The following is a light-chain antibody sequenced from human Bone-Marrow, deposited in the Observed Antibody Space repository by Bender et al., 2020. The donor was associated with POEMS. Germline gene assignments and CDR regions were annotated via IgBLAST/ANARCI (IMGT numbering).Light chain of an antibody. Sequence: QSVLTQPPSASGTPGQRVIISCSGSSSNIVTNPVNWYQHLPGTAPKVLIYNTNQRPSGVPDRFSGSKSGTSASLAISALQSEDEGDYYCATWHDSLNGWVFGGATKLAVL. V-gene: IGLV1-44*01. J-gene: IGLJ3*02. CDR2: NTN. CDR3: ATWHDSLNGWV. CDR1: SSNIVTNP.